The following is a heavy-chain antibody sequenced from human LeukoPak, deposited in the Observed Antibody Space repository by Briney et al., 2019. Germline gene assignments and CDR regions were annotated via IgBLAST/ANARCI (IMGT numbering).Heavy chain of an antibody. CDR3: AKESLRFGELSY. J-gene: IGHJ4*02. CDR1: GFTITNYA. CDR2: ISGSGNST. Sequence: GGSLRLSCAASGFTITNYAMNWVRQAPGKGLEWVSAISGSGNSTFYADSVKGRFTISRDNSKNTLYLQMNSLRAEDTAVYYCAKESLRFGELSYWGQGTLVTVSS. D-gene: IGHD3-10*01. V-gene: IGHV3-23*01.